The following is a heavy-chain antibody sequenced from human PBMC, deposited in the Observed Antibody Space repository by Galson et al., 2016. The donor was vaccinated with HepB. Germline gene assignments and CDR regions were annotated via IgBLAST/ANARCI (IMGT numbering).Heavy chain of an antibody. CDR2: IYYRGST. CDR3: ARDRRKDDYIT. Sequence: SETLSLTCTVSGGSISNSSYYWVWIRQPPGKGLEWIGSIYYRGSTYYKPSLKSRVTISIDTSKNQFSLRLNSVTAADTAVYYCARDRRKDDYITWGQGTLVTVSS. CDR1: GGSISNSSYY. J-gene: IGHJ5*02. V-gene: IGHV4-39*07. D-gene: IGHD4-11*01.